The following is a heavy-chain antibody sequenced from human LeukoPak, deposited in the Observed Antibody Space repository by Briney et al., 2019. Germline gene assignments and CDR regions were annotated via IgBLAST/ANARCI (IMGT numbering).Heavy chain of an antibody. V-gene: IGHV3-7*01. CDR3: ARVFGDYVLGYFDY. CDR2: IKQDGSEK. J-gene: IGHJ4*02. D-gene: IGHD4-17*01. CDR1: GFTLSSYW. Sequence: PRGSLRLSFVASGFTLSSYWMSWVRQAPGEGLGGGANIKQDGSEKYYVDSVKGRSTISRDNANNSLYLQMNSLRAEDTAVYYCARVFGDYVLGYFDYWGRGTLVTVSS.